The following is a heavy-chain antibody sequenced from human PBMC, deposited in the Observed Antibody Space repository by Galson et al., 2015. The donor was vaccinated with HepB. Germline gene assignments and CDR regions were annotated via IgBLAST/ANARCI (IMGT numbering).Heavy chain of an antibody. Sequence: SLRLSCAASGFTFSSYAMNWVRQAPGKGLEWVSTISGSGGSTYYADSVKGRFTISRDNSKNTLYLQMNSLRADDTAIYYCAKGTPRAVAAYWYFDLWGRGALVTVSS. CDR3: AKGTPRAVAAYWYFDL. V-gene: IGHV3-23*01. J-gene: IGHJ2*01. D-gene: IGHD6-19*01. CDR2: ISGSGGST. CDR1: GFTFSSYA.